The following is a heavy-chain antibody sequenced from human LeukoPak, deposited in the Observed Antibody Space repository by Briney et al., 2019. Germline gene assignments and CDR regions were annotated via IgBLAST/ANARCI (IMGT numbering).Heavy chain of an antibody. CDR2: IYPGDSDT. CDR1: GYAFTNYW. J-gene: IGHJ4*02. CDR3: ASQTYGSGSYRPFGS. D-gene: IGHD3-10*01. Sequence: GDSLKISCQASGYAFTNYWIGWVRQMPGQGLEWMGVIYPGDSDTRYSPSFQGQVTISVDKSIDTAYLHWSSLKASDTAIYYCASQTYGSGSYRPFGSWGQGTLVTVSS. V-gene: IGHV5-51*01.